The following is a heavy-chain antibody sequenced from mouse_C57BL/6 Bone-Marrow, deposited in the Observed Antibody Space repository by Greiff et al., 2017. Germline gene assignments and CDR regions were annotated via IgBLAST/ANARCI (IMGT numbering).Heavy chain of an antibody. D-gene: IGHD2-3*01. CDR3: ARDSYDGYYWYFDV. CDR2: ISDGGSYT. Sequence: EVQGVESGGGLVKPGGSLKLSCAASGFTFSSYAMSWVRQTPEKRLEWVATISDGGSYTYYPDNVKGRFTISRDHAKNNLYLQMSHLKSEDTAMYYCARDSYDGYYWYFDVWGTGTTVTVSS. V-gene: IGHV5-4*01. J-gene: IGHJ1*03. CDR1: GFTFSSYA.